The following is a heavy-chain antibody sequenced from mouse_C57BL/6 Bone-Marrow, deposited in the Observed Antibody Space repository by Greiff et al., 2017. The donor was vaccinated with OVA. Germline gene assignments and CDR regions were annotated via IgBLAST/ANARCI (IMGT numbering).Heavy chain of an antibody. CDR2: ISSGGSYT. D-gene: IGHD1-1*01. V-gene: IGHV5-6*01. CDR3: ARHGDYGSFFDY. J-gene: IGHJ2*01. CDR1: GFTFSSYG. Sequence: EVKLMESGGDLVKPGGSLKLSCAASGFTFSSYGMSWVRQTPDKRLEWVATISSGGSYTYYPDSVKGRFTITRDNAKNTLYLQMSSLKSEDTAMYYCARHGDYGSFFDYGGQGTTLTVSS.